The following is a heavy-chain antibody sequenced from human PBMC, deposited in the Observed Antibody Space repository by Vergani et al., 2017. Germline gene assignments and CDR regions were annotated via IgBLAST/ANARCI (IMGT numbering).Heavy chain of an antibody. V-gene: IGHV1-69*18. J-gene: IGHJ6*02. CDR2: IIPIFGTA. D-gene: IGHD1-26*01. CDR1: GGTFSSNS. Sequence: QVQLVQSGAEVKKPGASVKVSCKASGGTFSSNSISWVRQAPGQGLEWMGRIIPIFGTANYAQKFQGRVTITADESTSTAYMELSSLRSEDTAVYYCARDRELLRYYYYYGMDVWGQGTTVTVSS. CDR3: ARDRELLRYYYYYGMDV.